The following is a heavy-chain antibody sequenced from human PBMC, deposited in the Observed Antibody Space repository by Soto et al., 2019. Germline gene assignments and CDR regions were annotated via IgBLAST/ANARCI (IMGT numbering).Heavy chain of an antibody. CDR1: GFTVSANH. J-gene: IGHJ3*01. CDR2: IHTDGNT. Sequence: GGSLRLSCAASGFTVSANHMSWVRQAPGEGLEWVSLIHTDGNTYYADSVKGRFTISRDNSKNTLSLQMNSLRVEDTAVYYCARDLQMSPFAVWGQGTMVTVSS. V-gene: IGHV3-66*01. CDR3: ARDLQMSPFAV.